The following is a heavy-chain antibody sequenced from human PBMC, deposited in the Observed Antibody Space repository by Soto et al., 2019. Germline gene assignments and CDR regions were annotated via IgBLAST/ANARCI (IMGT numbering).Heavy chain of an antibody. Sequence: SETLSLTCTISGGSISPYYWSWLRQPPGKGPEWIGYIYYTGSTKYNPSLKSRVTISVDTTKNHFSLRLSSVTAADTAVYYCVRVGGYYGDYPNFDYWGQGNMVTVSS. D-gene: IGHD4-17*01. CDR1: GGSISPYY. CDR3: VRVGGYYGDYPNFDY. CDR2: IYYTGST. J-gene: IGHJ4*02. V-gene: IGHV4-59*01.